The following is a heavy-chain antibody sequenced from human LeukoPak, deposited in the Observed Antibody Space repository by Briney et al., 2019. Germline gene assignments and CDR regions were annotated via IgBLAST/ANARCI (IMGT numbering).Heavy chain of an antibody. V-gene: IGHV1-18*01. D-gene: IGHD6-13*01. CDR3: ARDRAAAGNYYYGMDV. CDR1: GYTFTSYG. J-gene: IGHJ6*02. CDR2: IRAYNGNT. Sequence: GASVKVSCKASGYTFTSYGISWVRQAPGQGLEWMGWIRAYNGNTNYAQKLQGRVTMTTDTSTSTAYMEQRSLRSDDTAVYYCARDRAAAGNYYYGMDVWGQGTTVTISS.